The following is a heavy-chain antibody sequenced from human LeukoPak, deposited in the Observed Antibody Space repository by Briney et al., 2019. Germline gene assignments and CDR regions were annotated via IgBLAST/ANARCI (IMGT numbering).Heavy chain of an antibody. CDR2: IYYSGST. Sequence: SETLSLTCTVSGGSISSSSYYWGWIRQPPGKGLEWIGSIYYSGSTYYNPSLKSRVTISVDRSKNQFSLKLSSVTAADTAVYYCARGSVGKTAPWFDPWGQGTLVTVSS. CDR1: GGSISSSSYY. CDR3: ARGSVGKTAPWFDP. V-gene: IGHV4-39*07. D-gene: IGHD1-26*01. J-gene: IGHJ5*02.